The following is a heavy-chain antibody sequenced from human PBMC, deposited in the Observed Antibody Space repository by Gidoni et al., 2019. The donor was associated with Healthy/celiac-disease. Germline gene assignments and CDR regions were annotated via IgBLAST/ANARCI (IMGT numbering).Heavy chain of an antibody. CDR3: ARQYYYDSSRFDP. Sequence: QLQLQESGPGLVKPSETLSRTCTVPGGPSSSSSYYLGWIRQPPGKGLEWIGSIYYSGSTYYNPSLKSRVTISVDTSKNQFSLKLSSVTAADTAVYYCARQYYYDSSRFDPWGQGTLVTVSS. D-gene: IGHD3-22*01. J-gene: IGHJ5*02. CDR2: IYYSGST. CDR1: GGPSSSSSYY. V-gene: IGHV4-39*01.